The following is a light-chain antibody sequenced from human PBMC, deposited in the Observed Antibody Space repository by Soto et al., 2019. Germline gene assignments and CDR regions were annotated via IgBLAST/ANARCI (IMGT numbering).Light chain of an antibody. Sequence: DIVLTQSPGTLSLSPGERATLSCRASQSVSSSYLAWYQHKPDQAPRLLIYGASSRATGIPDRFSGSGSGTDFTLTISRLEPEDFAVYYCHQYGTSPQTVGQGTKVDIK. CDR1: QSVSSSY. CDR2: GAS. J-gene: IGKJ1*01. CDR3: HQYGTSPQT. V-gene: IGKV3-20*01.